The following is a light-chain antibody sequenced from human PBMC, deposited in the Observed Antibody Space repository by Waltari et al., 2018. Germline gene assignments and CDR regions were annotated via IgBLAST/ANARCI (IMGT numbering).Light chain of an antibody. CDR1: SSTIGAGYA. Sequence: QSVLTQPPSVSGAPGQRVTISCTGSSSTIGAGYAVHWYQQLPGTAPKLLIYGNSNRPSGVPDRFSGSKSGTSASLAITGLQAEDEADYYCQSYDSSLSGHVVFGGGTKLTVL. CDR2: GNS. V-gene: IGLV1-40*01. CDR3: QSYDSSLSGHVV. J-gene: IGLJ2*01.